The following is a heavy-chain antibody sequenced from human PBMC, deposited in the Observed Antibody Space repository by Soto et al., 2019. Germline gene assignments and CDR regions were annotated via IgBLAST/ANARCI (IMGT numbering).Heavy chain of an antibody. D-gene: IGHD5-18*01. V-gene: IGHV3-23*01. CDR2: ISGSGGST. CDR1: GFTFSSYA. J-gene: IGHJ3*02. CDR3: AKSEDVDTAMVISCAFDI. Sequence: GGSLRLSCAASGFTFSSYAMSWVRQAPGKGLEWVSAISGSGGSTYSADSVKGRFTISRDNSKNTLYLQMNSLRAEDTAVYYCAKSEDVDTAMVISCAFDIWGQGTMVTVSS.